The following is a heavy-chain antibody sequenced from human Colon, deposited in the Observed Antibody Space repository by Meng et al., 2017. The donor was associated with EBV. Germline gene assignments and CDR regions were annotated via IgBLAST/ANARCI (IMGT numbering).Heavy chain of an antibody. CDR2: IPHRGSS. CDR1: GASITNIIL. D-gene: IGHD3-10*01. Sequence: QLRSARPALVSRSRTPSLTCACSGASITNIILWALVRQPPGKGLEWIGEIPHRGSSAYNPSLKSRVSMSIDKSKNQFSLKLTSVTAADTAVYHCLRGSGGSVWGQGTLVTVSS. J-gene: IGHJ1*01. CDR3: LRGSGGSV. V-gene: IGHV4-4*02.